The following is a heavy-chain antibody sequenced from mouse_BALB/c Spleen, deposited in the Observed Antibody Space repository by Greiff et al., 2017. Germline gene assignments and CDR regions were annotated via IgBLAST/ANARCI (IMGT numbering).Heavy chain of an antibody. CDR2: INSNGGST. CDR3: ARERGYFDY. J-gene: IGHJ2*01. CDR1: GFTFSSYG. V-gene: IGHV5-6-3*01. Sequence: EVQLVESGGGLVQPGGSLKLSCAASGFTFSSYGMSWVRQTPDKRLELVATINSNGGSTYYPDSVKGRFTISRDNAKNTLYLQMSSLKSEDTAMYYCARERGYFDYWGQGTTLTVSS.